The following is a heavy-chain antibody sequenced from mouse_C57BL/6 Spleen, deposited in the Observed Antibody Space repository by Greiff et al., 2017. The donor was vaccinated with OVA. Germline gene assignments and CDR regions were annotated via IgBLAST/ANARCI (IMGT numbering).Heavy chain of an antibody. D-gene: IGHD4-1*01. CDR1: GYSITSGYY. J-gene: IGHJ1*03. V-gene: IGHV3-6*01. CDR2: ISYDGSN. Sequence: ESGPGLVKPSQSLSLTCSVTGYSITSGYYWNWIRQFPGNKLEWMGYISYDGSNNYNPSLKNRISITRDTSKNQFFLKLNSVTTEDTATYYCARDRANWEGYFDVWGTGTTVTVSS. CDR3: ARDRANWEGYFDV.